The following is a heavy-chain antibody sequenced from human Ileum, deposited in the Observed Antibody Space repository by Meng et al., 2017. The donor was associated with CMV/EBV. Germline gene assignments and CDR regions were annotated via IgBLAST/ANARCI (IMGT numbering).Heavy chain of an antibody. CDR2: ISTSGST. D-gene: IGHD6-6*01. CDR3: ARTYSSSSGITFDY. V-gene: IGHV4-4*07. CDR1: GGSISSYY. Sequence: QVPLPESGPGLGKPSGTLSRTCTVSGGSISSYYWSWSRQSAGKGLEWIGRISTSGSTNYNPSLKSRVTMSVDASKNQFSLKLTSVTAADTAVYFCARTYSSSSGITFDYWGQGTLVTVSS. J-gene: IGHJ4*02.